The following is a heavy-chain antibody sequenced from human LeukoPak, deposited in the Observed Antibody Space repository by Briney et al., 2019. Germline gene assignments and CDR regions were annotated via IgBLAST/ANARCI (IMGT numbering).Heavy chain of an antibody. CDR1: GYTFTSYY. D-gene: IGHD3-22*01. Sequence: GASVKVSCKASGYTFTSYYMHWVRQAPGQGLEWMGWISAYNGSTNYAQKLQGRVTMTTDTSTSTAYMELRSLRSDDTAVYYCARDSSGYYFFDYWGQGTLVTVSS. CDR2: ISAYNGST. CDR3: ARDSSGYYFFDY. J-gene: IGHJ4*02. V-gene: IGHV1-18*04.